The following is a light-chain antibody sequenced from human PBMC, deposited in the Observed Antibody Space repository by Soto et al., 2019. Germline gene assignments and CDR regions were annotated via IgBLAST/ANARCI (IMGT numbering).Light chain of an antibody. CDR2: DVT. V-gene: IGLV2-11*01. J-gene: IGLJ2*01. CDR1: SSDIGAYNF. CDR3: CSYAGTYTYVV. Sequence: QSALTQPRSVSGSPGQSVTICCTGTSSDIGAYNFVSWYQQHPGKAPKVVIFDVTQRPSGVPDRFSGSKSGNTASLTISGLQTEDEADYYCCSYAGTYTYVVSGAGTKLTVL.